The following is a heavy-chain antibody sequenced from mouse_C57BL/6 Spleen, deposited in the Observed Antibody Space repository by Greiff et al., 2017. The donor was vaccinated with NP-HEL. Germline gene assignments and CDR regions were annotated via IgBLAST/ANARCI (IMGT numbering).Heavy chain of an antibody. CDR3: ARVGTGTNYFDY. Sequence: EVQLVESEGGLVQPGSSMKLSCTASGFTFSDYYMAWVRQVPEKGLEWVANINYDGSSTYYLDSLKSRFIISRDNAKNILYLQMSSLKSEDTATYYCARVGTGTNYFDYWGQGTTLTVSS. CDR2: INYDGSST. V-gene: IGHV5-16*01. J-gene: IGHJ2*01. D-gene: IGHD4-1*01. CDR1: GFTFSDYY.